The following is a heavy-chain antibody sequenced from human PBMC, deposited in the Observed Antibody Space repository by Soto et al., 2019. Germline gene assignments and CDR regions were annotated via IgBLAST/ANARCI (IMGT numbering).Heavy chain of an antibody. Sequence: QVQLVQSGAEVKKPGASVKVSCEASGYTFTGHYIHWVRQAPGQGPEWMGWIGPNSGGTNYAQKFRGWVTLTTDTSITTAYMELSRLKSDDTAVYYCARQWGDGNYACFDLWGQGTLVTVSS. CDR2: IGPNSGGT. V-gene: IGHV1-2*04. D-gene: IGHD6-19*01. CDR1: GYTFTGHY. CDR3: ARQWGDGNYACFDL. J-gene: IGHJ5*02.